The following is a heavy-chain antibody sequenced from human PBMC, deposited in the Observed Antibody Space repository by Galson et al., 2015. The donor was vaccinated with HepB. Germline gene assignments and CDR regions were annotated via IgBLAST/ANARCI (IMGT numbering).Heavy chain of an antibody. CDR1: GGPFSSSTYY. CDR3: ARVMHYPRVQDWFDP. CDR2: IFNSGST. J-gene: IGHJ5*02. Sequence: TLSLTCPVSGGPFSSSTYYWGWIRQPPGKGLEWIGSIFNSGSTYYNPSLKRRVTISVDTSKHQFFLKLRAVTAADTAVYYCARVMHYPRVQDWFDPWGQGALVTVSS. D-gene: IGHD3-10*01. V-gene: IGHV4-39*07.